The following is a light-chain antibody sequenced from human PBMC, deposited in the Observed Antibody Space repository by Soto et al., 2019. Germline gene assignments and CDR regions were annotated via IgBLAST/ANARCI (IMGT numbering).Light chain of an antibody. J-gene: IGKJ1*01. CDR2: GAS. V-gene: IGKV3-20*01. CDR3: QQYGSSSWT. CDR1: QSVSSTY. Sequence: EIVLTQSPGTLSLSPGERATLSCRASQSVSSTYLAWYQQKPGQAPRLLIYGASSRATGIPDRFSGSGSGTDFTLTISRLAPADFAVYYCQQYGSSSWTFGQGTKVEIK.